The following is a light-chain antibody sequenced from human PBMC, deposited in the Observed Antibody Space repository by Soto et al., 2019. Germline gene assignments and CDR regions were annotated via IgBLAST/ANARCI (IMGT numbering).Light chain of an antibody. CDR2: WAS. CDR1: QRVLHSSNPKNC. Sequence: DIVMTQSPASLAVSLGERATINCKSSQRVLHSSNPKNCLVWYQQKPGQPPQVLIFWASTRDSGVPDRFSGSGSGTDSTLTISSLQAEDVAVYCSQQYYRTPGSLGGGTKVEIK. J-gene: IGKJ4*01. V-gene: IGKV4-1*01. CDR3: QQYYRTPGS.